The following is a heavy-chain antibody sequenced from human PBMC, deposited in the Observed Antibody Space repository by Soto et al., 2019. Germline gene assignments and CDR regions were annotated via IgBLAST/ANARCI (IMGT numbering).Heavy chain of an antibody. CDR3: AKNQGVELVPLATVDWFDP. CDR1: GFIFENFG. D-gene: IGHD1-26*01. V-gene: IGHV3-23*01. J-gene: IGHJ5*02. Sequence: LRLSCAASGFIFENFGMSWVRQAPGKGLEWISSISGSGFKKYYADSVKGRFTISRDNSKSTVYLELNNLSAEDTAVYHCAKNQGVELVPLATVDWFDPWGQGSVVTVSS. CDR2: ISGSGFKK.